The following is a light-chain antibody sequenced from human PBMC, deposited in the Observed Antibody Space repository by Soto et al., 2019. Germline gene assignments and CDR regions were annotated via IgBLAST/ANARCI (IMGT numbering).Light chain of an antibody. Sequence: DIQMTQSTSTLSASVGDRVTISCRASQTISNWLAWYQQKPGKAPKLLIYDASSLESGVPSRFSGSGSGTEFTLTISSLQPEDFATYYCQKYNSFWTFGQGTKVDI. CDR3: QKYNSFWT. CDR1: QTISNW. J-gene: IGKJ1*01. CDR2: DAS. V-gene: IGKV1-5*01.